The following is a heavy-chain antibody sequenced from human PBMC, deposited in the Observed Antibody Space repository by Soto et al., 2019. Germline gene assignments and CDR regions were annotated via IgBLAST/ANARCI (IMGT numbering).Heavy chain of an antibody. CDR2: IIPIFGTA. Sequence: QVQLVQSGAEVRKPGSSVRVSCKASGGSFNRHTISWVRQAPGQGLEWMGGIIPIFGTANHAQKFQGRVTIIADESTSTVDLELSSLRSDDTDIYDCARGWGYDSTDYYYAYWGQGTLVIVSS. CDR3: ARGWGYDSTDYYYAY. V-gene: IGHV1-69*01. CDR1: GGSFNRHT. J-gene: IGHJ4*02. D-gene: IGHD3-22*01.